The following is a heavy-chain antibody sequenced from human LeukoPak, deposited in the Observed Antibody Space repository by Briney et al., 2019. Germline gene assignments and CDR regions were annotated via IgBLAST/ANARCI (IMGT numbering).Heavy chain of an antibody. CDR3: ARGGGLDV. V-gene: IGHV3-7*03. CDR1: GFTFSSYW. Sequence: GGSLRLSCAASGFTFSSYWMNWARQAPGKWLEWVASINHNGNVNYYVDSVKGRFTISRDNAKNALYLQMSNLRAEDTAVYFCARGGGLDVWGQGATVTVSS. D-gene: IGHD3-16*01. J-gene: IGHJ6*02. CDR2: INHNGNVN.